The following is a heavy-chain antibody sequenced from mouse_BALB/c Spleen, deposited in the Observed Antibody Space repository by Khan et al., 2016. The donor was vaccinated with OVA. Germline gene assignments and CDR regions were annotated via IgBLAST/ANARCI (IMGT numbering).Heavy chain of an antibody. V-gene: IGHV9-3-1*01. CDR3: ARPPFFSYVMVY. CDR2: INTYTGEP. J-gene: IGHJ4*01. Sequence: QIQLVQSGPELKKPGEPVKISCKASGYTFKNHGMNWVKQAPGKGLKWMGWINTYTGEPTYVEDFKGRFAFSLETSASTAYLQINNLKNEDTATYFCARPPFFSYVMVYWGQGTSVTVSS. CDR1: GYTFKNHG.